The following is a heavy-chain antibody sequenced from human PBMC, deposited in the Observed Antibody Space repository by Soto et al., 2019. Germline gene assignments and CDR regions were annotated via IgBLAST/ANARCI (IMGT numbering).Heavy chain of an antibody. CDR3: ARDRRSYSNDIIDNWFDP. J-gene: IGHJ5*02. CDR2: ISAYNGNT. V-gene: IGHV1-18*04. D-gene: IGHD4-4*01. CDR1: GYTFTSYG. Sequence: QVQLVQSGAEVKKPGASVKVSCKASGYTFTSYGISWVRQAPGQGLEWMGWISAYNGNTNYAQKLQGRVTMTTDTSTSTAYMELRSLRSDDTAVYYCARDRRSYSNDIIDNWFDPWGQGTLVTVSS.